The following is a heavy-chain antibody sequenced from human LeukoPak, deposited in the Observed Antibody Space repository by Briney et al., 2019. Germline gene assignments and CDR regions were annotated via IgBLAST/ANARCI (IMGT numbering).Heavy chain of an antibody. CDR2: ISGSGGST. CDR1: GFTFSDYY. CDR3: AKGRVSAAVVAASFQH. V-gene: IGHV3-23*01. Sequence: GGSLRLACAASGFTFSDYYMSWIRQAPGKGLEWVSAISGSGGSTYYADSVKGRFTISRDNSKNTLYLQMNSLRAEDTAVYYCAKGRVSAAVVAASFQHWGQGTLVTVSS. J-gene: IGHJ1*01. D-gene: IGHD2-15*01.